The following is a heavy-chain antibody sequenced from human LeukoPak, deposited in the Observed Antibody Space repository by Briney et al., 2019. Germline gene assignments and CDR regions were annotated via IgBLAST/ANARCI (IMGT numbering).Heavy chain of an antibody. J-gene: IGHJ1*01. CDR2: ISAGNGNT. CDR3: ARDYYDSSGYGYFQH. Sequence: ASVKVSCKASGYTFTSYAIHWVRQAPGQRLEWMGWISAGNGNTKYSQNFQGRVTFISNTSATTAFMELSSLRSEDAAVYYCARDYYDSSGYGYFQHWGQGTLVTVSS. V-gene: IGHV1-3*01. D-gene: IGHD3-22*01. CDR1: GYTFTSYA.